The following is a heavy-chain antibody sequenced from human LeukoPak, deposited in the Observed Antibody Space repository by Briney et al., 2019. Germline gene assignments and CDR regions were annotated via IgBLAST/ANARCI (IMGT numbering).Heavy chain of an antibody. CDR3: ARGIAPDV. J-gene: IGHJ6*02. Sequence: TSETLSLTCTVSGGSISTSSYYWGWIRQPPGKGLEWIGSIYYSGSTNYNPSLKSRVTISVDTSKNQFSLKLSSVTAADTAVYYCARGIAPDVWGQGTTVTVSS. V-gene: IGHV4-39*07. CDR1: GGSISTSSYY. D-gene: IGHD2/OR15-2a*01. CDR2: IYYSGST.